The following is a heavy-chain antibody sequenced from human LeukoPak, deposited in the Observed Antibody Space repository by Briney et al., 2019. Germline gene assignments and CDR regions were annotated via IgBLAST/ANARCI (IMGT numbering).Heavy chain of an antibody. Sequence: GGSLRLSCAASGFTFSSYAMSWVRQAPGKGLEWVSAISGSGGSTYYADSVKGRFTISRDNSKNTLYLQMSGLRAEDTAVYYCAKDSRIAVAGTLGAFDIWGQGTMVTVSS. CDR2: ISGSGGST. V-gene: IGHV3-23*01. CDR3: AKDSRIAVAGTLGAFDI. D-gene: IGHD6-19*01. J-gene: IGHJ3*02. CDR1: GFTFSSYA.